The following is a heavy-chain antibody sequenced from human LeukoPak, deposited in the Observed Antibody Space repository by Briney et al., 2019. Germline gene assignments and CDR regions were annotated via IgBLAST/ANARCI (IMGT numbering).Heavy chain of an antibody. V-gene: IGHV3-11*04. CDR2: ISSSGSTI. J-gene: IGHJ4*02. CDR1: GFTFSDYY. Sequence: GGSLRLSCAASGFTFSDYYMSWIRQAPGKGLEWVSYISSSGSTIYYADSVKGRFTISRDNAKNSLYLQMNSLRAEDTAVYYCARDYYDSSGYYYFDYWGQGTLVTVSS. D-gene: IGHD3-22*01. CDR3: ARDYYDSSGYYYFDY.